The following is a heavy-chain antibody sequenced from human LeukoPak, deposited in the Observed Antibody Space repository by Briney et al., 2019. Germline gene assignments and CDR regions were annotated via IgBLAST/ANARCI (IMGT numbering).Heavy chain of an antibody. D-gene: IGHD3-10*01. CDR2: INTNTGNP. CDR3: AREMVLLWFGELTVTWFDP. CDR1: GYTFTSYY. Sequence: ASVKVSCKASGYTFTSYYMHWVRQAPGQGLEWMGWINTNTGNPTYAQGFTGRFVFSLDTSVSTAYLQISSLKAEDTAVYYCAREMVLLWFGELTVTWFDPWGQGTLVTVSS. V-gene: IGHV7-4-1*02. J-gene: IGHJ5*02.